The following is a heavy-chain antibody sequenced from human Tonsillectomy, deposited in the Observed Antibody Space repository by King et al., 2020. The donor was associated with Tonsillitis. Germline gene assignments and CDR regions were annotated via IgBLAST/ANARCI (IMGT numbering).Heavy chain of an antibody. Sequence: QLVQSGAEVKKPGASVKVSCKVSGYTLTELSMHWVRQAPGKGLEWMGGFNPEDGETIYAQKFQGRVTMTEDTSTDTAYMELSSLRSEDTAVYYCTTGGARAYYYGSGSYYPYNWFDPWGQGTLVTVSS. CDR2: FNPEDGET. V-gene: IGHV1-24*01. D-gene: IGHD3-10*01. J-gene: IGHJ5*02. CDR3: TTGGARAYYYGSGSYYPYNWFDP. CDR1: GYTLTELS.